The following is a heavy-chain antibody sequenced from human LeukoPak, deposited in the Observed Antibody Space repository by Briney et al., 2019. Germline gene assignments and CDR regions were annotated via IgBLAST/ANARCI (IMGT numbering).Heavy chain of an antibody. D-gene: IGHD6-19*01. CDR2: INPNSGGT. J-gene: IGHJ5*02. CDR3: ARPSYSSGWGSFDP. CDR1: GYTFTGYY. V-gene: IGHV1-2*02. Sequence: ASVKVSCKASGYTFTGYYMHWVRQAPGQGLEWMGWINPNSGGTNYAQKFQGRVTMTRDTSISTAYMELSRLRSDDTAVYYCARPSYSSGWGSFDPWGQGTLVTVSS.